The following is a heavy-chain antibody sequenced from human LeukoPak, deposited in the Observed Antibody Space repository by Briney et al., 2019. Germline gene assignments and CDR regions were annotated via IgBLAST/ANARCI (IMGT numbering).Heavy chain of an antibody. J-gene: IGHJ4*02. Sequence: GGSLRLSCAASGFTFSSYAMSWVRQAPGSGLEWVSAISGTSGKTYFADSVKGRFTISRDNAKNSLFLQMNNLRAEDTASYYCVRGIDYWGQGTLVTVSS. CDR2: ISGTSGKT. V-gene: IGHV3-23*01. CDR1: GFTFSSYA. CDR3: VRGIDY.